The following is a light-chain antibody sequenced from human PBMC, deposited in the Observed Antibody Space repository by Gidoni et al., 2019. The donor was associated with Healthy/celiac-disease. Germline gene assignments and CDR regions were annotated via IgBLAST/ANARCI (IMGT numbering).Light chain of an antibody. CDR2: GAS. V-gene: IGKV3-20*01. CDR1: QRVSSSY. J-gene: IGKJ5*01. CDR3: QQYGSSPPEIT. Sequence: ESVLTQSPGTLSLSPGERATLACRASQRVSSSYLAWYQQKPGQAPRLLIYGASSRATGIPDRFSGSGSGTDFTLTISRLEPEDFAVYYCQQYGSSPPEITFGQGTRLEIK.